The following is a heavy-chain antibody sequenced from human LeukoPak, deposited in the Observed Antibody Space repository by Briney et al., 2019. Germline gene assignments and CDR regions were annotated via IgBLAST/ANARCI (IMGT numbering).Heavy chain of an antibody. D-gene: IGHD3-16*02. CDR2: IYYSGST. CDR3: ARVWGSYRYLDY. Sequence: SETLPLTCTVSGGSISSYYWSWIRQPPGKGLEWIGYIYYSGSTNYNPSLKSRVTISVDTSKNQFSLKLSSVTAADTAVYYCARVWGSYRYLDYWGQGTLVTVSS. CDR1: GGSISSYY. V-gene: IGHV4-59*08. J-gene: IGHJ4*02.